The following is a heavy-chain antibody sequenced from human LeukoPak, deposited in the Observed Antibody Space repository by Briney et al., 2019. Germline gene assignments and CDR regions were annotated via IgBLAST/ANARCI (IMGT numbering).Heavy chain of an antibody. CDR2: ISGSGDNT. D-gene: IGHD6-19*01. J-gene: IGHJ3*01. V-gene: IGHV3-23*01. CDR1: GFAFSSYT. CDR3: AREYKMAVVGTLGFDF. Sequence: GGSLRLSCAASGFAFSSYTVSWVRQAPGQELSWVSAISGSGDNTYYADSVKGRITLSRDNSKNTLSLQMNSLRAEDTAIYYCAREYKMAVVGTLGFDFWGHETMVTVSS.